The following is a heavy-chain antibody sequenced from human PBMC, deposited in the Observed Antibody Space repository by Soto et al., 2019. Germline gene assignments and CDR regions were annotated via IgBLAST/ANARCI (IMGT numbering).Heavy chain of an antibody. D-gene: IGHD6-13*01. Sequence: ASVKVSCKASGYTFTSYAMHWVRQAPGQRLEWMGWINAGNGNTKYSQKLQGRVTITRDTSASTAYMELSSLRSEDTAVYYCARDGVAAAGTLDYWGQGTLVTVSS. V-gene: IGHV1-3*01. J-gene: IGHJ4*02. CDR1: GYTFTSYA. CDR2: INAGNGNT. CDR3: ARDGVAAAGTLDY.